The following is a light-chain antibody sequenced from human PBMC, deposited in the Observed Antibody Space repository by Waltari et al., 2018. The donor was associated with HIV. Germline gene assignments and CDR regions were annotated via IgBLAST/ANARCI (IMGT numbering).Light chain of an antibody. CDR3: NSYVAADTRI. CDR2: DVT. J-gene: IGLJ1*01. V-gene: IGLV2-14*01. Sequence: QSALTQPASVSGSPGQSITITCTGTSSDVGSYKSVSWYQPHPDKAPKLIIYDVTNRPSGVSNRFSGSKSVNTASLTISVLQADDEEDYVCNSYVAADTRIFGPGTKVTVL. CDR1: SSDVGSYKS.